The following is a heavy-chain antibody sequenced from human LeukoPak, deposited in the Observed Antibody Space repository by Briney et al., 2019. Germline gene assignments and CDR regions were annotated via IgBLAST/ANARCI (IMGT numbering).Heavy chain of an antibody. V-gene: IGHV3-23*01. CDR3: AREVRRVTTSYYYYYMDV. J-gene: IGHJ6*03. CDR1: GFTFNNYA. CDR2: IGASGDGA. D-gene: IGHD4-17*01. Sequence: GGSLRLSCAASGFTFNNYAMKWVRQAPGKGLEWVSEIGASGDGAHYVDSVKGRFTISRDNAKNSLYLQMNSLRAEDTAVYYCAREVRRVTTSYYYYYMDVWGKGTTVTISS.